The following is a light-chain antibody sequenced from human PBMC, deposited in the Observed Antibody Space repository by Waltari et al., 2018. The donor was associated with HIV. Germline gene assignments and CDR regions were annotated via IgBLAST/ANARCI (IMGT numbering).Light chain of an antibody. CDR3: CSYTSSNTYD. J-gene: IGLJ1*01. CDR1: SGDVCGSNF. Sequence: QSALTQPASVSGSPGQSLTISCTGTSGDVCGSNFFSWYPQHPGKAPKLIIYEVTYRPSGVSDRFSGSKSGNTASLTISGLQAEDEADYYCCSYTSSNTYDFGTGTTVTVL. V-gene: IGLV2-14*03. CDR2: EVT.